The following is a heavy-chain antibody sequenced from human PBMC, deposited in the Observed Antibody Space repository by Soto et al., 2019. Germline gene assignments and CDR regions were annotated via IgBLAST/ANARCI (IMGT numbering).Heavy chain of an antibody. V-gene: IGHV3-49*04. CDR1: GFTFGYYA. D-gene: IGHD3-22*01. J-gene: IGHJ4*02. CDR3: TRDPYDSSGYYDY. CDR2: IRSKTYGGTT. Sequence: EVQLVESGGGLVQPGRSLRLSCTASGFTFGYYAMNWVRQAPGKGLEWVGFIRSKTYGGTTQYAASVKGRFTISRDDSKSVAYLQMNSLKTEDTAVYYCTRDPYDSSGYYDYWGQGTLVTVSP.